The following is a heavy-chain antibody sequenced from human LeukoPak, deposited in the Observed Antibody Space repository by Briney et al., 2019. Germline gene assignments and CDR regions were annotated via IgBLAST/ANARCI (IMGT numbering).Heavy chain of an antibody. CDR3: AKDQVEYSMDV. CDR2: ISYDGSNK. V-gene: IGHV3-30*18. J-gene: IGHJ6*02. Sequence: TGGSLRLSCAASGFTFSSYGMHWVRQAPGKGLEWVAVISYDGSNKYYADSVKGRFTISRDNSMNTLYLQMNSLRAEDTAVYYCAKDQVEYSMDVWGQGTTVTVSS. D-gene: IGHD2/OR15-2a*01. CDR1: GFTFSSYG.